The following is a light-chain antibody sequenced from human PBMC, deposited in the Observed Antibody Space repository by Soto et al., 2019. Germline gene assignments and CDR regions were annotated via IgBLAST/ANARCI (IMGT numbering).Light chain of an antibody. CDR1: SSDVGRYNY. CDR3: SSFTSSSTFV. Sequence: LAQPASVSGSRGQSITISCTGTSSDVGRYNYVSWFQQHPGKVPKLIIYDVSNWPSGVSDRFSGSKSGNTASLTISGLHPEDEADYYCSSFTSSSTFVFGTGTKVTVL. V-gene: IGLV2-14*03. J-gene: IGLJ1*01. CDR2: DVS.